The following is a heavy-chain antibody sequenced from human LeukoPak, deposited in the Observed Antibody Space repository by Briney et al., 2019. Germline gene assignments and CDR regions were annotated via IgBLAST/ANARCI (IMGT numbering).Heavy chain of an antibody. CDR3: ARLDNGDYYFDY. J-gene: IGHJ4*02. CDR2: IYHSGST. V-gene: IGHV4-38-2*01. D-gene: IGHD4-17*01. CDR1: GYSISSGYY. Sequence: SETLSLTCAVSGYSISSGYYWGRIRQPPGKGLEWIGSIYHSGSTYYNPSLKSRVTISVDTSKNQFSLKLRSVTAADTAVYYCARLDNGDYYFDYWGQGTLVTVFS.